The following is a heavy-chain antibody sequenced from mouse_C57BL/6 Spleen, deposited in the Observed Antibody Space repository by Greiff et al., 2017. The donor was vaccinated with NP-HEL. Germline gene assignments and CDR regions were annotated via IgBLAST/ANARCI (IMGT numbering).Heavy chain of an antibody. D-gene: IGHD3-2*02. CDR1: GYTFTSYG. CDR3: AREEALRGYFDV. J-gene: IGHJ1*03. Sequence: VMLVESGAELARPGASVKLSCKASGYTFTSYGISWVKQRTGQGLEWIGEIYPRSGNTYYNEKFKGKATLTADKSSSTAYMELLSLTSEDVAVYVCAREEALRGYFDVWGTGTTVTVSS. CDR2: IYPRSGNT. V-gene: IGHV1-81*01.